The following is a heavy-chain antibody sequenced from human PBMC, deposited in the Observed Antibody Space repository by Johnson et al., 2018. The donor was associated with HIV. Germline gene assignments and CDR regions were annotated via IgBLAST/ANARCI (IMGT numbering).Heavy chain of an antibody. Sequence: VQLVESGGGLVQPRGSLRLSCAGSGFRFSDYYMSWIRQAPGKGLEWVSYISSSGSTIYYADSVKGRFTISRDNAKNTLYLQMNSLRAEDTAVYYCAGDGRGLDAFDIWGQGTMVTVSS. J-gene: IGHJ3*02. D-gene: IGHD5-12*01. CDR3: AGDGRGLDAFDI. CDR2: ISSSGSTI. V-gene: IGHV3-11*04. CDR1: GFRFSDYY.